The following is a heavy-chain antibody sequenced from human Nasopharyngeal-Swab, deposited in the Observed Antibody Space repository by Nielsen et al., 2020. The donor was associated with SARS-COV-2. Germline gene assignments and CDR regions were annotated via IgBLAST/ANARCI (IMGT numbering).Heavy chain of an antibody. CDR2: IYYSGSS. V-gene: IGHV4-39*01. J-gene: IGHJ6*03. CDR3: ARLRATVTTSYYYYYYMDV. D-gene: IGHD4-11*01. Sequence: WIRQPPGKGLEWIGSIYYSGSSYYNPSLESRVTISVDTSKNQFSLKLSSMTAADTAVYYCARLRATVTTSYYYYYYMDVWGKGTTVTVSS.